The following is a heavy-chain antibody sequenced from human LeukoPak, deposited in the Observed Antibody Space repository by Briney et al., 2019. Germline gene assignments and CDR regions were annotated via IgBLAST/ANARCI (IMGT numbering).Heavy chain of an antibody. D-gene: IGHD6-6*01. CDR3: ARDQDSSSSGFDY. J-gene: IGHJ4*02. CDR1: GFTFSYYS. CDR2: IGSSSSHI. V-gene: IGHV3-21*01. Sequence: GGSLRLSCASSGFTFSYYSMNWVRQAPGKGLEWVSSIGSSSSHIYYADSVKGRFTISRDNSKNSLHLQMNSLRAEDTAVYYCARDQDSSSSGFDYWGQGTLVTVSS.